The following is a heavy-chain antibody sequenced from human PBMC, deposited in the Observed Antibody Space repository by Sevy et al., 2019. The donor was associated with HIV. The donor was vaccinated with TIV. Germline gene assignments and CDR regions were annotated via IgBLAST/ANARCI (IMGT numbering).Heavy chain of an antibody. D-gene: IGHD3-22*01. J-gene: IGHJ3*02. Sequence: ASVKVSCKASGYTFTTYGITWVRQAPGQGLEWMGWISAYNGNTNYTQKIQGRVTMTTDTSTSTAYMELRSLRSDDTAVYYCARGGDYYDSSRCYPGRVFDIWGQGTMVTVSS. CDR2: ISAYNGNT. CDR3: ARGGDYYDSSRCYPGRVFDI. V-gene: IGHV1-18*01. CDR1: GYTFTTYG.